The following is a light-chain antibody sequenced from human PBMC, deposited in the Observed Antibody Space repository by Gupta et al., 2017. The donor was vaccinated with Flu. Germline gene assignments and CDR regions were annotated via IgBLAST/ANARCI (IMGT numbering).Light chain of an antibody. CDR2: AAS. Sequence: DIQMTQSPSSLSASVGDRVTITCRATQSIDTYLNWYQQKPGGAPKLLIYAASTLQGGVPSRFSGSGSGTDFALTISSLQPEDFATYYCQKSDNYSLTFGPGTKVDLK. CDR3: QKSDNYSLT. J-gene: IGKJ3*01. CDR1: QSIDTY. V-gene: IGKV1-39*01.